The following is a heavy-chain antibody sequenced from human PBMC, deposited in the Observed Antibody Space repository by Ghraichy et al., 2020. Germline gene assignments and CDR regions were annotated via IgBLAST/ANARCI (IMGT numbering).Heavy chain of an antibody. Sequence: GGSLRLSCAASGFTFSSYAMHWVRQAPGKGLEWVAVISYDGSNKYYADSVKGRFTISRDNSKNTLYLQMNSLRAEDTAVYYCARDQYSSGWSDFDYWGQGTLVTVSS. V-gene: IGHV3-30*04. CDR1: GFTFSSYA. J-gene: IGHJ4*02. D-gene: IGHD6-19*01. CDR2: ISYDGSNK. CDR3: ARDQYSSGWSDFDY.